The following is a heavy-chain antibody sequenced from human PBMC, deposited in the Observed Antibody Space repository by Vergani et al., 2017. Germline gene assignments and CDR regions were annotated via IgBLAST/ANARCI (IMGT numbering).Heavy chain of an antibody. CDR2: ISSSSSYI. CDR3: ARHLIMFGGVIVTRSFDY. CDR1: GFTFSSYS. D-gene: IGHD3-16*02. Sequence: EVQLVESGGGLVKPGGSLRLSCAASGFTFSSYSMNWVRQAPGKGLEWVSSISSSSSYIYYADSVKGRFTISRDNAKNSLYLQMNSLRAEDTAVYYCARHLIMFGGVIVTRSFDYWGQGTLVTVSS. J-gene: IGHJ4*02. V-gene: IGHV3-21*01.